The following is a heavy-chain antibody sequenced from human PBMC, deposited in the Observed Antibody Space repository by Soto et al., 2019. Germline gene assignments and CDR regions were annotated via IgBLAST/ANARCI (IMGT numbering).Heavy chain of an antibody. CDR1: GFTFSDYY. CDR3: ARDIAAAGLWSWFDP. CDR2: ISSSGSTI. D-gene: IGHD6-13*01. V-gene: IGHV3-11*01. Sequence: GGSLRLSCAASGFTFSDYYMSWIRQAPGKGLEWVSYISSSGSTIYYADSVKGRFTISRDNAKNSLYPQMNSLRAEDTAVYYCARDIAAAGLWSWFDPWGQGTLVTVSS. J-gene: IGHJ5*02.